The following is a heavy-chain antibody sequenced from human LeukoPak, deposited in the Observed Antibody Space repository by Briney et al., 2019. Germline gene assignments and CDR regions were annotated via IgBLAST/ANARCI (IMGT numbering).Heavy chain of an antibody. CDR3: ARNDSSGYFDY. D-gene: IGHD3-22*01. Sequence: SETLSLTCDVSDYSISSGNYWGWIRRPPGKGLEWIGSVYHSGSTHYSPSLKSRVTIAVDTSKNQFSLKLSSVTAADTAVYYCARNDSSGYFDYWGQGTLVTVSS. V-gene: IGHV4-38-2*01. CDR1: DYSISSGNY. J-gene: IGHJ4*02. CDR2: VYHSGST.